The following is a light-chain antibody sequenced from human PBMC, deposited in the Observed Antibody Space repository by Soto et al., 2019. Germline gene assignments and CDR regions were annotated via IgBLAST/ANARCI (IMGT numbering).Light chain of an antibody. CDR2: AAS. CDR1: QSISSY. J-gene: IGKJ2*01. V-gene: IGKV1-39*01. Sequence: DIQMTQSPSSPSASVGDRVTITCRASQSISSYLHWYQQKPGKAPKLLIYAASSLQSGVPSRFTGSGSGTDFTLTISSLQPEDFATYYCQQSNSIPHTFGQGTKLQIK. CDR3: QQSNSIPHT.